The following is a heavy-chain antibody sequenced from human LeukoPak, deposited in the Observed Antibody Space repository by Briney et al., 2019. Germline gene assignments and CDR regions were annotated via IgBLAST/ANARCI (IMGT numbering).Heavy chain of an antibody. Sequence: ASAKVSCKASGYTFTSYGISWVRQAPGQGLEWMGWISAYNGNTNYAQKLQGRVTMTTDTSTSTAYMELRSLRSDDTAVYYCARDLGSSPTKNYYMDVWGKGTTVTVSS. CDR1: GYTFTSYG. J-gene: IGHJ6*03. CDR3: ARDLGSSPTKNYYMDV. CDR2: ISAYNGNT. D-gene: IGHD2-2*01. V-gene: IGHV1-18*01.